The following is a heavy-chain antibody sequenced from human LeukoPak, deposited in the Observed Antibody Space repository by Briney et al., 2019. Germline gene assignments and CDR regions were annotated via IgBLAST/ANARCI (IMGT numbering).Heavy chain of an antibody. J-gene: IGHJ3*02. CDR2: ISYDGSNK. D-gene: IGHD3-22*01. CDR1: GFTFSSYA. Sequence: GGSLRLSCAAFGFTFSSYAMHWVRQAPGKGLEWVAVISYDGSNKYYADSVKGRFTISRDNSKNTLYLQMNSLRAEDTAVYYCAREPFDSSGYYWGYDAFDIWGQGTMVTVSS. CDR3: AREPFDSSGYYWGYDAFDI. V-gene: IGHV3-30-3*01.